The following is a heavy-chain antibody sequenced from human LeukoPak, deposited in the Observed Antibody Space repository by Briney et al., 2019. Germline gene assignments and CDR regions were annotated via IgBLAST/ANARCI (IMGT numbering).Heavy chain of an antibody. CDR3: ARDVFSLFAAWFDP. CDR1: GDSVSSNSAA. J-gene: IGHJ5*02. Sequence: SRTLSLTCAISGDSVSSNSAAWNWIRQSPSRGLEWLGRTYYRSKWYNDYAVSVKSRITINPDTSKNQFSLQLNSVTPEDTAVYYCARDVFSLFAAWFDPWGQGTLVTVSS. D-gene: IGHD3-10*02. V-gene: IGHV6-1*01. CDR2: TYYRSKWYN.